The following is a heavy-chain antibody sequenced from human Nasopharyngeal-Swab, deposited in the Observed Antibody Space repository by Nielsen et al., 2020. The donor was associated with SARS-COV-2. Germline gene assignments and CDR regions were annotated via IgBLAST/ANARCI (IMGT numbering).Heavy chain of an antibody. D-gene: IGHD6-13*01. CDR2: IGTAGDT. CDR1: GFTFSSYD. V-gene: IGHV3-13*01. Sequence: GGSLRLSCAASGFTFSSYDMHWVRQAPGKGLEWVSAIGTAGDTYYPGSVKGRFTISRENAKNSLYLQMNSLRAGDTAVYYCARGGSSSWYYYFDYWGQGTLVTVSS. CDR3: ARGGSSSWYYYFDY. J-gene: IGHJ4*02.